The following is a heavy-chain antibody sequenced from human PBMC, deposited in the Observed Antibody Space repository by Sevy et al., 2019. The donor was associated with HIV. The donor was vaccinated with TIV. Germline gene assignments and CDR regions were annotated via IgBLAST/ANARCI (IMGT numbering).Heavy chain of an antibody. CDR3: ARDDRLGESSFDYYYGMDV. CDR1: GFPFSTYG. D-gene: IGHD3-16*02. J-gene: IGHJ6*02. CDR2: IWYDGSNR. Sequence: GGSLRLSCAASGFPFSTYGMHWVRQAPGKGLEWVAVIWYDGSNRYYVDSVKGRFTISRDDSKNTVYLQMNSLRAEDTAVYYCARDDRLGESSFDYYYGMDVWGQWTTVTVSS. V-gene: IGHV3-33*01.